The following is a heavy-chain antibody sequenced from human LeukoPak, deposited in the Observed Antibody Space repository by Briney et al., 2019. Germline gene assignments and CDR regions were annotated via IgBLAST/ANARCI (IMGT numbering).Heavy chain of an antibody. CDR3: ARASTWGGIAVADLDY. CDR1: GYTFTGYY. V-gene: IGHV1-2*06. J-gene: IGHJ4*02. CDR2: INPNSGGT. Sequence: ASVKVSCKASGYTFTGYYMHWVRQAPGQGLEWMGRINPNSGGTNYAQKFQGRVTMTRDTSISTAYMELSRLRSDDAAVYYCARASTWGGIAVADLDYWGQGTLVTVSS. D-gene: IGHD6-19*01.